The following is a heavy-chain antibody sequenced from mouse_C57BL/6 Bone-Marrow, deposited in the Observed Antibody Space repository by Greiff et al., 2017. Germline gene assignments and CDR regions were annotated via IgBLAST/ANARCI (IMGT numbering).Heavy chain of an antibody. CDR1: GYTFNSYW. CDR3: AITFWTFDF. CDR2: LTPSNGGT. Sequence: QVQLQQSGTELVKPGASVKLSCKASGYTFNSYWMHWVKQRPGQGLEWIGNLTPSNGGTNYNGKFKSKATLTVDKASSTAYMQLSSLTSEDSAFYYCAITFWTFDFWGQGTTLTVSS. J-gene: IGHJ2*01. V-gene: IGHV1-53*01.